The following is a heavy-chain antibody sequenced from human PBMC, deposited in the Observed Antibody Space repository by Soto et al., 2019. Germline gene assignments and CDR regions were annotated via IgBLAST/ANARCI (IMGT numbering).Heavy chain of an antibody. Sequence: SETLSLTCAVYGGSFSGYYWSWIRQPPGKGLEWIGEINHSGSTNYNPSLKSRVTISVDTSKNQFSLKLSSVTAADTAVYYCARWGIVCPTRLLNDFDISGQEPMLTVSS. J-gene: IGHJ3*02. CDR2: INHSGST. CDR3: ARWGIVCPTRLLNDFDI. CDR1: GGSFSGYY. D-gene: IGHD1-26*01. V-gene: IGHV4-34*01.